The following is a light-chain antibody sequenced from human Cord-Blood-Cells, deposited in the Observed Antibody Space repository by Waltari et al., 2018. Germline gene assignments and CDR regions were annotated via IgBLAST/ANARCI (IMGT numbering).Light chain of an antibody. CDR1: SSDVGSYNL. CDR2: EVS. CDR3: SSYTSSSTWV. V-gene: IGLV2-14*02. J-gene: IGLJ3*02. Sequence: QSALTQPASVSGSPGQSITISCTGTSSDVGSYNLVSWYQQHPGKAPKLMIYEVSNRPSGVPARFSGSKSGNTASLTISGLQAEDEADYYCSSYTSSSTWVFGGGTKLTVL.